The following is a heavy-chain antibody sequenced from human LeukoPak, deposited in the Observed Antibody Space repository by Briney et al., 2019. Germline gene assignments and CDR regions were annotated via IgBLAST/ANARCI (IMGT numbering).Heavy chain of an antibody. V-gene: IGHV3-74*01. Sequence: GGSLRLSCAASGFAFSGYYMHWVRQVPGKGLMWVARINPDGTNTAHVDSVKGRFTISRDNAKNTLYLQMNSLRAEDTAVYYCVRGNGDYRYSDCWGQGTLVTVSS. J-gene: IGHJ4*02. CDR2: INPDGTNT. D-gene: IGHD4-17*01. CDR1: GFAFSGYY. CDR3: VRGNGDYRYSDC.